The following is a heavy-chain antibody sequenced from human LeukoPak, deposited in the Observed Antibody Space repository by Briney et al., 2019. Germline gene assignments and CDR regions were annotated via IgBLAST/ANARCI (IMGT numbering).Heavy chain of an antibody. V-gene: IGHV4-39*07. CDR3: ARGPYSYDSSGAFDI. CDR1: GVSLSSSPYY. J-gene: IGHJ3*02. Sequence: SETLSLTCTVSGVSLSSSPYYWGWIRQPPGKGLEWIGSIYYSGSTYYNPSLKSRVTISVDTSKNQFSLKLSSVTAADTALYFCARGPYSYDSSGAFDIWGQGTMVTVSS. CDR2: IYYSGST. D-gene: IGHD3-22*01.